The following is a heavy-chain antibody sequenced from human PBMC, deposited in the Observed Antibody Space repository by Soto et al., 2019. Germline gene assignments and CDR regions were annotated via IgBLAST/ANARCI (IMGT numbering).Heavy chain of an antibody. J-gene: IGHJ4*02. V-gene: IGHV1-69*18. CDR3: ARDRALRGFDY. CDR2: ILPVLGTA. Sequence: QVQLVQSGAEVKKPGSSVKVSCKASGDNFRNNAISWVRQAPGQGLEWMGTILPVLGTANYAQSFEDRLTFTTDDSAGTAYMELRDLRSEDTAVYYCARDRALRGFDYWGQGTLVTVSS. CDR1: GDNFRNNA.